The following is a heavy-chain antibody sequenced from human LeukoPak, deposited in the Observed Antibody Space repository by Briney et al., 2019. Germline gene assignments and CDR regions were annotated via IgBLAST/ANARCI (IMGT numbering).Heavy chain of an antibody. CDR3: ARGRRPDAFDS. Sequence: GGTLRLSCAASGFTFSSYDMYWVRQAPGKGLEWVSYISSSGTTTHYGDSVKGRLTISRDNAKNSLYLQMNSLRAEDTAVYYCARGRRPDAFDSWGQGTRVTVSS. CDR2: ISSSGTTT. CDR1: GFTFSSYD. V-gene: IGHV3-48*03. J-gene: IGHJ3*02.